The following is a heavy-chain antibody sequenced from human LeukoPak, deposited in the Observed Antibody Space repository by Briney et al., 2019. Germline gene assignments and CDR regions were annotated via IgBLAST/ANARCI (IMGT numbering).Heavy chain of an antibody. V-gene: IGHV3-23*01. J-gene: IGHJ4*02. D-gene: IGHD2-21*02. Sequence: PGGSLRLSCAASQFTFSNYAMSWVRQAPGKGLEWVSAISGSGNTTYFGDSVTGRFTISRDNSKNTLYLQMNNLRAEDTAIYYCAKKGAVTATGYFDYWGQGTLVTVSS. CDR3: AKKGAVTATGYFDY. CDR1: QFTFSNYA. CDR2: ISGSGNTT.